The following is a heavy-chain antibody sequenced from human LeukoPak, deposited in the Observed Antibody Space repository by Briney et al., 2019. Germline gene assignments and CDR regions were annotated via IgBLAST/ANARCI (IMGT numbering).Heavy chain of an antibody. D-gene: IGHD1-26*01. J-gene: IGHJ4*02. Sequence: EASVKVSCKASGYTLTGYYIHWVRQAPGQGLEWMGWINPNSGGTNYAQKFQGRVTMTRDTSISTAYMELSRLRSDDTAVYYCARDRVGATLDYWGQGTLVTVSS. CDR3: ARDRVGATLDY. V-gene: IGHV1-2*02. CDR1: GYTLTGYY. CDR2: INPNSGGT.